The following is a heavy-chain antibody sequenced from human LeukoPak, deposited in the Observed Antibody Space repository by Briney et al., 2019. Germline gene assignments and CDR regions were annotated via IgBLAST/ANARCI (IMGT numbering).Heavy chain of an antibody. J-gene: IGHJ4*02. CDR2: ISYSGSI. CDR3: ATLEIGDYYFDY. CDR1: GGSISSRPYY. D-gene: IGHD3-16*01. Sequence: PSETLSLTCTVSGGSISSRPYYWGWVRQATVKGLEWIGSISYSGSIHYNPSLRSRVTISVDTSKDHFSLRLSSVTAADTAVYYCATLEIGDYYFDYWGQGTLVTVSS. V-gene: IGHV4-39*01.